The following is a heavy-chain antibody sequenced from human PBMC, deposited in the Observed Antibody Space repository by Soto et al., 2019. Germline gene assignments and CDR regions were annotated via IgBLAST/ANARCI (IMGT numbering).Heavy chain of an antibody. V-gene: IGHV3-74*01. Sequence: EVQLVESGGGLVQPGGSLRLSCAASGITLSNYWVHWVRQAPGKGLVWVSRISSDGISTSYADSVKVRFTISKDNAKNKLYLQMNSPLAEDTAVYYCAYSTSGCPTWGQGTLITVSS. CDR3: AYSTSGCPT. J-gene: IGHJ4*02. CDR1: GITLSNYW. D-gene: IGHD6-19*01. CDR2: ISSDGIST.